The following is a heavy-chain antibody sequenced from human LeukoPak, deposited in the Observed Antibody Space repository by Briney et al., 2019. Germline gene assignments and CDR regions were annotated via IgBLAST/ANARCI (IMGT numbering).Heavy chain of an antibody. Sequence: GGSLRLSCAASGFTFRNYNMNGVRQAPGKGLEWVSYISRSSSTIYYADSVKGRFTISRDNAKNAVYLQMNSLRDEDTAVYYCAGDYGDHGEYFDYWGQGTLVTVSS. V-gene: IGHV3-48*02. J-gene: IGHJ4*02. CDR3: AGDYGDHGEYFDY. CDR1: GFTFRNYN. D-gene: IGHD4-17*01. CDR2: ISRSSSTI.